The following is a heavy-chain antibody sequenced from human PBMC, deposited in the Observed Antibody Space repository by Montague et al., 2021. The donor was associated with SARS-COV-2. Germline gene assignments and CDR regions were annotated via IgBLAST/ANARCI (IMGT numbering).Heavy chain of an antibody. Sequence: SETLSLTCSVSGGSVNSGKYYWTWIRQPPGKRLEWIGYIYDSGTTNYGPSLKRRVTMSLDRAKSQFSLNLRSLTAADTAVYYCARGYISTWFFNYFDPWGQGVLVTVSS. V-gene: IGHV4-61*01. J-gene: IGHJ5*02. CDR1: GGSVNSGKYY. D-gene: IGHD6-13*01. CDR3: ARGYISTWFFNYFDP. CDR2: IYDSGTT.